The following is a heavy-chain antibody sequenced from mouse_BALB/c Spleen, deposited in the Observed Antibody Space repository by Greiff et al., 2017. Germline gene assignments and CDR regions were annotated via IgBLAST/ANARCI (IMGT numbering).Heavy chain of an antibody. CDR3: AQYGNLYAMDY. CDR2: ISYSGST. D-gene: IGHD2-10*02. Sequence: EVHLVESGPGLVKPSQSLSLTCTVTGYSITSDYAWNWIRQFPGNKLEWMGYISYSGSTSYNPSLKSRISITRDTSKNQFFLQLNSVTTEDTATYYCAQYGNLYAMDYWGQGTSVTVSS. J-gene: IGHJ4*01. CDR1: GYSITSDYA. V-gene: IGHV3-2*02.